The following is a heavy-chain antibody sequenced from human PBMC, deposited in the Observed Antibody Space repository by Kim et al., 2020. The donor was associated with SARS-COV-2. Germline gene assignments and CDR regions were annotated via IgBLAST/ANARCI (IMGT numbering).Heavy chain of an antibody. V-gene: IGHV4-31*03. D-gene: IGHD3-22*01. CDR1: GGSISSGGYY. CDR3: AREESSGYGWFDP. J-gene: IGHJ5*02. Sequence: SETLSLTCTVSGGSISSGGYYWSWIRQHPGKGLEWIGYIYYSGSTYYNPSLKSRVTISVDTSKNQFSLKLSSVTAADTAVYYCAREESSGYGWFDPWGQGTLVTVSS. CDR2: IYYSGST.